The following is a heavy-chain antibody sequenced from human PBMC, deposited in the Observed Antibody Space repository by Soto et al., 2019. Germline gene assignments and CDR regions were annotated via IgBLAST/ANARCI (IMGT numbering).Heavy chain of an antibody. V-gene: IGHV1-69*06. CDR1: GGTFSSYR. D-gene: IGHD3-10*01. CDR3: ARDLPSLEVRSYGMDV. Sequence: QVQLVQSGAEVKKPGSSVKVSCKVSGGTFSSYRFSWVRQAPGQGLEWMGGITPVFGTPDYAQKFQGRVTVTADRSTNTAYMELSRLTSEDTAVYYCARDLPSLEVRSYGMDVWVQGITVTFSS. CDR2: ITPVFGTP. J-gene: IGHJ6*02.